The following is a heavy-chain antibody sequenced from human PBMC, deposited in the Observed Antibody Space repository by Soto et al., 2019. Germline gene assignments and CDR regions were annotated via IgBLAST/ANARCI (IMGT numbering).Heavy chain of an antibody. J-gene: IGHJ3*02. Sequence: PSETLSLTCTVSGGSISSYYWSWIRQPPGKGLEWIGYIYYSGSTNYNPSLKSRVTISVDTSKNQFSLKLSSVTAADTAVYYCARFNWNYAGDAFDIWGQGTMVT. D-gene: IGHD1-7*01. CDR3: ARFNWNYAGDAFDI. CDR2: IYYSGST. CDR1: GGSISSYY. V-gene: IGHV4-59*01.